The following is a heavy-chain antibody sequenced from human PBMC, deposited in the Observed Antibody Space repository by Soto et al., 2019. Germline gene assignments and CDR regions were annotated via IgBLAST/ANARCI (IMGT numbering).Heavy chain of an antibody. CDR3: AREGYCSTTSCYLDAFDI. V-gene: IGHV3-48*01. CDR1: GFTFSPYS. J-gene: IGHJ3*02. CDR2: ISSSSSSI. Sequence: GGSLRLSCAASGFTFSPYSMNWVRQAPGKGLEWVSYISSSSSSIYYADSVRGRFTISRDNAKNTLYLQMNSLRAEDTAVFYCAREGYCSTTSCYLDAFDIWGQGTMVTVSS. D-gene: IGHD2-2*01.